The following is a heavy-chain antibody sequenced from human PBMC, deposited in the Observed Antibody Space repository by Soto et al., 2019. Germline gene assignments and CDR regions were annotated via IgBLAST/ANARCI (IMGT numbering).Heavy chain of an antibody. D-gene: IGHD1-1*01. Sequence: QVQLQQWGAGLLKPSETLSLTCAVYGGSFSGYYWSWIRQPPGKGLEWIGEINHSGSTNYNPSLKSRVTISVDTSKNQFSLKLSSVTAADTAVYYCASSNCNSLNFDYWGQGTLVTFSS. V-gene: IGHV4-34*01. CDR3: ASSNCNSLNFDY. CDR1: GGSFSGYY. CDR2: INHSGST. J-gene: IGHJ4*02.